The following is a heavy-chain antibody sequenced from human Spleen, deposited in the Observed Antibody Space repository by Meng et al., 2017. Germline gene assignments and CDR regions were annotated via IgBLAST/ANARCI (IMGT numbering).Heavy chain of an antibody. J-gene: IGHJ4*02. Sequence: SNLKASGPTLVQATQSLTVTCPFSGFSLRTSGVGVGWIRQPPGKGLEWLALIYWEDDKRYSPSLKRRLTITKDTSKNQVVLTMTNMDPVDTATYYCAHSYGDSSPYWGQGTLVTVS. CDR2: IYWEDDK. V-gene: IGHV2-5*02. CDR3: AHSYGDSSPY. D-gene: IGHD4-17*01. CDR1: GFSLRTSGVG.